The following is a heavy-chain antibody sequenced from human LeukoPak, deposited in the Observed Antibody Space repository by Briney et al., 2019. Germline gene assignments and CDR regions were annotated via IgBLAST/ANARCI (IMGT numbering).Heavy chain of an antibody. Sequence: SVKVSCKASGGTFSSSAISWVRQAPGQGLEWMGRIIPISGTANYAQKFQGRVTITTDESTSTAYMELSSLRSEDTAVYYCARGPYGDYEPFGFDYWGQGTLVTVSS. CDR1: GGTFSSSA. D-gene: IGHD4-17*01. CDR2: IIPISGTA. V-gene: IGHV1-69*05. CDR3: ARGPYGDYEPFGFDY. J-gene: IGHJ4*02.